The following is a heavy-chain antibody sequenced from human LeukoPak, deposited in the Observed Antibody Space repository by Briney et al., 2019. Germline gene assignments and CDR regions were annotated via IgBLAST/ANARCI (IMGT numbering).Heavy chain of an antibody. V-gene: IGHV5-51*01. CDR2: IYPGDSDT. CDR1: GYSFTSYW. J-gene: IGHJ4*02. CDR3: ARQSSAVGYDYFDY. Sequence: SGESLKISRKGSGYSFTSYWISWVRQMPGKGLEWMGIIYPGDSDTRYSPSFQGQVTISADKSISTAYLQWSSLKASDTAMYYCARQSSAVGYDYFDYWGQGTLVTVSS. D-gene: IGHD6-19*01.